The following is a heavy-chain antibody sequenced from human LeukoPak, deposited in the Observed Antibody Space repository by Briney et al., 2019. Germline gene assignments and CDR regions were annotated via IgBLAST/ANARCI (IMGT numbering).Heavy chain of an antibody. D-gene: IGHD6-13*01. CDR1: GYTFTSYG. J-gene: IGHJ5*02. CDR3: ARDSGYSSSWYAVYSSCWFDP. CDR2: ISGYNGNT. Sequence: ASVKVSCKASGYTFTSYGISWVRQAPGQGLEWMGWISGYNGNTDYAQKLQGRVTLTTDTSTSTAYMDLRSLRSDDTAVYYCARDSGYSSSWYAVYSSCWFDPWGQGTLVTVSS. V-gene: IGHV1-18*01.